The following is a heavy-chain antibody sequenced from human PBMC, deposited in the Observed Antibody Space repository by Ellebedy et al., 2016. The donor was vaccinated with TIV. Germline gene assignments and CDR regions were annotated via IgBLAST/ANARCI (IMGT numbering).Heavy chain of an antibody. CDR2: SSSDGNNK. D-gene: IGHD3-16*01. V-gene: IGHV3-30*04. CDR3: ARMKGCWRTSCYGPLDY. J-gene: IGHJ4*02. CDR1: GFNFSSSA. Sequence: GESLKISCAASGFNFSSSAMHWVRQAPGKGLEWVAISSSDGNNKFYTDSVRGRFTISRDNSVKTLYLQMSALRHEDTAVYFCARMKGCWRTSCYGPLDYWGQGTPVTVSS.